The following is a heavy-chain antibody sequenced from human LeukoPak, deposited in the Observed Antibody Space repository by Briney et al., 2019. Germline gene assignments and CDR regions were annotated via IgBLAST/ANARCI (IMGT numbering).Heavy chain of an antibody. CDR2: ISWNSGSI. D-gene: IGHD5-24*01. J-gene: IGHJ4*02. V-gene: IGHV3-9*01. CDR3: AKGYRKGRWLPLDY. CDR1: GFTFDDYA. Sequence: PGRSPRLSCAASGFTFDDYAMHWVRQAPGKGLEWVSSISWNSGSIGYADSVKGRFTISRDNAKNSLYVQMNSLRAEDTALYYCAKGYRKGRWLPLDYWGQGTLVTVSS.